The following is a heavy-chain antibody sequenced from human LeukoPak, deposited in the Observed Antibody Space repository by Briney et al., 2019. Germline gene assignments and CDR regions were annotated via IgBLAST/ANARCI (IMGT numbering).Heavy chain of an antibody. CDR2: ISTNSGH. CDR1: GYTFSNYG. J-gene: IGHJ5*02. Sequence: VASVKVSCKSSGYTFSNYGISWVRQAPGQGLEWMGWISTNSGHKAQKFQDRATMTTDTSTSTSYMELRSLRSDDTAVYYCARDFFQSGGSWYDCFDPWGQGTLVTVSS. CDR3: ARDFFQSGGSWYDCFDP. V-gene: IGHV1-18*01. D-gene: IGHD2-15*01.